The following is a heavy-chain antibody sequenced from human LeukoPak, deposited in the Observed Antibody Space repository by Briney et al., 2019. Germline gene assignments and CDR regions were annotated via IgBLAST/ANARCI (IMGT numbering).Heavy chain of an antibody. D-gene: IGHD1-26*01. Sequence: PSETLSLTCTVSGGSISSYYWSWIRQPPGKGLEWIGYIYYSGSTNYNPSLKSRVTISVDTSKNQFSLKLGSVTAADTAVYYCARGAYSGSYGYWGQGTLVTVSS. CDR1: GGSISSYY. J-gene: IGHJ4*02. CDR2: IYYSGST. CDR3: ARGAYSGSYGY. V-gene: IGHV4-59*01.